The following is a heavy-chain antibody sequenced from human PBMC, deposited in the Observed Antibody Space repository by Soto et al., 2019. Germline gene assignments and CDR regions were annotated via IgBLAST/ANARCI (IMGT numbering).Heavy chain of an antibody. Sequence: EVLLVESGGDIVQPGGSLRLACSVSGFSGSTFTSNWIHWVRQAPGKGLVWVSRINSEGSSATYADSVKGRFTTSRDAAESTVYLEMNSLRVEDTAVYFCASTVALADFDFWGQGTLVTVSS. CDR1: GFSGSTFTSNW. D-gene: IGHD6-19*01. CDR3: ASTVALADFDF. CDR2: INSEGSSA. J-gene: IGHJ4*02. V-gene: IGHV3-74*03.